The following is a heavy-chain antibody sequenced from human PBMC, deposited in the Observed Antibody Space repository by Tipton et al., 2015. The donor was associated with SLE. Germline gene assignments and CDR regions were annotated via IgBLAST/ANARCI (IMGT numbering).Heavy chain of an antibody. CDR1: GGSISPYY. V-gene: IGHV4-4*07. CDR3: ARLPDYFDH. Sequence: TLSLTCTVSGGSISPYYWTWIRQPAGKGLEWIGRIYNSGSPNYNPSLKSRVIMSVDTSKNQFSLKLSSVTAADTAVYYCARLPDYFDHWGQGALVTVSS. J-gene: IGHJ4*02. CDR2: IYNSGSP.